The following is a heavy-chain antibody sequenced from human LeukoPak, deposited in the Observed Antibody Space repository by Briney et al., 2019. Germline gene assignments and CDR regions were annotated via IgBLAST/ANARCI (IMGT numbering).Heavy chain of an antibody. CDR3: ARDQGSSWPAPYYYYGMDV. D-gene: IGHD6-13*01. V-gene: IGHV3-21*01. Sequence: GGSLRLSCAASGFTFGSYSMNWVRQAPGKGLEWVSSISSSSSYIYYADSVKGRFTISRDNAKNSLYLQMNSLRAEDTAVYYCARDQGSSWPAPYYYYGMDVWGQGTTVTVSS. J-gene: IGHJ6*02. CDR2: ISSSSSYI. CDR1: GFTFGSYS.